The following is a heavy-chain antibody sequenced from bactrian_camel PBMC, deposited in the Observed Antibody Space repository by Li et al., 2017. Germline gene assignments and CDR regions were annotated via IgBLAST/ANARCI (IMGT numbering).Heavy chain of an antibody. V-gene: IGHV3S1*01. Sequence: HVQLVESGGGSVQAGGSLRLSCAASGYTYSSNCMGWFRQAPGKEREGVALIYTRDQSAYYLDSVKGRFTVSLDNAKNTLYLQLNSLNTEDTAMYYCAANVAGTDLTAFDYWGQGTQVTVS. CDR3: AANVAGTDLTAFDY. D-gene: IGHD6*01. J-gene: IGHJ6*01. CDR1: GYTYSSNC. CDR2: IYTRDQSA.